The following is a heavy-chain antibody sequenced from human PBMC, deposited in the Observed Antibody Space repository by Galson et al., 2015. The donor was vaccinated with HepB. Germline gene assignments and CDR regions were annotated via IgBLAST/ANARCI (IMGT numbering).Heavy chain of an antibody. V-gene: IGHV3-21*01. Sequence: SLRLSCAASGFTFSSYSMNWVRQAPGKGLEWVSSISSSSSYIYYADSVKGRFTISRDNAKNSLYLQMNSLRAEDTAVYYCARESSGYSYGYSYYYYMDVWGKGTTVTVSS. CDR1: GFTFSSYS. CDR2: ISSSSSYI. CDR3: ARESSGYSYGYSYYYYMDV. D-gene: IGHD5-18*01. J-gene: IGHJ6*03.